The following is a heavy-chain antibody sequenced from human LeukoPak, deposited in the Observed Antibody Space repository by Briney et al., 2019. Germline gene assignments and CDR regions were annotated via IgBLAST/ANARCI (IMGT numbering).Heavy chain of an antibody. CDR1: GFPFSSHA. J-gene: IGHJ5*02. CDR3: AKGDDYGANTRLPKFNWFDP. D-gene: IGHD4-23*01. V-gene: IGHV3-30*02. CDR2: IRYDGNNK. Sequence: PGGSLRLSCAASGFPFSSHAMHWVRQAPGKGLEWVAFIRYDGNNKNYADSAKGRFTISRDNSKDTLYLQMNSLRAEDTAVYYCAKGDDYGANTRLPKFNWFDPWGQGTLVTVSS.